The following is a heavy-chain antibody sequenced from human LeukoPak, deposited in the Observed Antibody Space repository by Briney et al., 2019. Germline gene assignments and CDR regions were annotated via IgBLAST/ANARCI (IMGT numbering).Heavy chain of an antibody. V-gene: IGHV3-23*01. CDR3: ASAVPYYGSGSYYKPTY. Sequence: GGTLRLSCAASGFTFSSYGMSWVRQAPGKGLEWVSALSGSGGSTYYADSVKGRFTISRDNAKNSLYLQMNSLRAEDTAVYYCASAVPYYGSGSYYKPTYWGQGTLVTVSS. D-gene: IGHD3-10*01. CDR1: GFTFSSYG. CDR2: LSGSGGST. J-gene: IGHJ4*02.